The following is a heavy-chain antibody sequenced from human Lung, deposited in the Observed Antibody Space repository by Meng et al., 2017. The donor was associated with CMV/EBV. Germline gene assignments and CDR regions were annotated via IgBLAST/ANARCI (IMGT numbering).Heavy chain of an antibody. CDR2: ISTRGTTI. CDR3: ATYNGYSLFFDY. Sequence: SLKISCATSGFTFSGYEMNWVRQAPGKGLEWVSYISTRGTTIYYADSVKGRFTISRDNAKGSLFLQMNNLRAEDTAIYYCATYNGYSLFFDYWGQGALVTGAS. D-gene: IGHD5-18*01. J-gene: IGHJ4*02. CDR1: GFTFSGYE. V-gene: IGHV3-48*03.